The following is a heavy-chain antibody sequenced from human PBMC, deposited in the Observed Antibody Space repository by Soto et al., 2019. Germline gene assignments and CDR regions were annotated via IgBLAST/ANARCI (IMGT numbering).Heavy chain of an antibody. V-gene: IGHV1-46*01. Sequence: ASVKVSSKASGYTLASYYMHWVRQAPGQGLEWMGIINPSGGSTSYAQKFQGRVTMTRDTSTSTVYMELSSLRSEDTAVYYCARDGNWFDPWAQGTLVTVSS. J-gene: IGHJ5*02. CDR2: INPSGGST. CDR1: GYTLASYY. CDR3: ARDGNWFDP.